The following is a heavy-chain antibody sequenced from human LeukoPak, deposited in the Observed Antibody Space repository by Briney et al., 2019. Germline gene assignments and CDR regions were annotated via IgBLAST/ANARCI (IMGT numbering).Heavy chain of an antibody. CDR3: AKALMIVVVNGFDY. Sequence: PGGTLRLSCAASGFTFSSYAMSWVRQAPGKGLEWVSAISGSGGSTYYADSVKGRFTISRDNSKNTLYLQMNSLRAEDTAVYYCAKALMIVVVNGFDYWGQGTLVTVSS. V-gene: IGHV3-23*01. CDR2: ISGSGGST. D-gene: IGHD3-22*01. J-gene: IGHJ4*02. CDR1: GFTFSSYA.